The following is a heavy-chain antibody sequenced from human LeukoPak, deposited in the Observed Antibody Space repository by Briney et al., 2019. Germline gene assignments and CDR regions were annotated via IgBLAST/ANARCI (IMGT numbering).Heavy chain of an antibody. V-gene: IGHV3-21*01. D-gene: IGHD5-12*01. CDR1: GFTFSSYS. CDR3: ARVGGYDLDY. CDR2: ISSSSSYI. J-gene: IGHJ4*02. Sequence: TGGTLRLSCAASGFTFSSYSMNWVRQAPGKGLEWVSSISSSSSYIYYADSVKGRFTISRDNAKNSLYLQMNSLRAEDTAVYYCARVGGYDLDYWGQGTLVTVSS.